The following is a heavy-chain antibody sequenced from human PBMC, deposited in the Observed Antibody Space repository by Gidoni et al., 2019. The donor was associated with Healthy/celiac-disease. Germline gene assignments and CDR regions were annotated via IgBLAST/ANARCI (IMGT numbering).Heavy chain of an antibody. CDR3: ARNPIVGATNFRLSYFDY. V-gene: IGHV1-69*01. Sequence: GRVTITADESTSTAYMELSSLRSEDTAVYYCARNPIVGATNFRLSYFDYWGQGTLVTVSS. J-gene: IGHJ4*02. D-gene: IGHD1-26*01.